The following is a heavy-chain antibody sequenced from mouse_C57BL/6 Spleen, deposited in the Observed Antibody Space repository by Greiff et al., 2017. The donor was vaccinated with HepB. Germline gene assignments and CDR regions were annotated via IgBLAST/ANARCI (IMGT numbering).Heavy chain of an antibody. V-gene: IGHV3-6*01. CDR3: AGDPGGSSYGGWYFDV. J-gene: IGHJ1*03. Sequence: EVKLMESGPGLVKPSQSLSLTCSVTGYSITSGYYWNWIRQFPGNKLEWMGYISYDGSNNYNPSLKNRISIARDTSKNQFFLKLDSVTTEGAATYYCAGDPGGSSYGGWYFDVWGTGTTVTVSS. D-gene: IGHD1-1*01. CDR1: GYSITSGYY. CDR2: ISYDGSN.